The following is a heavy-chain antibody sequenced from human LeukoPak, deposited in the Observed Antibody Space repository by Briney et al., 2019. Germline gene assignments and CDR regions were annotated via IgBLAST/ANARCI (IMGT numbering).Heavy chain of an antibody. CDR2: IYTSGST. J-gene: IGHJ3*01. CDR1: GGSISSGSYY. V-gene: IGHV4-61*02. Sequence: SQTLPHTCTVSGGSISSGSYYWTWIRQPAGKGLEWIGRIYTSGSTNYNPSLKSRVTISVDTSKNQFSLKLSSVTAADTAVYFCARDDRWGGDTFDVWGQGWMASVSS. D-gene: IGHD3-16*01. CDR3: ARDDRWGGDTFDV.